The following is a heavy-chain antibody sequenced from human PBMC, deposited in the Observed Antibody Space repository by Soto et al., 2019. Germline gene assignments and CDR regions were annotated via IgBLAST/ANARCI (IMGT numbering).Heavy chain of an antibody. V-gene: IGHV3-33*01. CDR3: ARWSGVVRGVHRNLDY. Sequence: GGSLRLSCAASGFTFSSYGMHWVRQAPGKGLEWVAVIWYDGSNKYYADSVKGRFTISRDNSKNTLYLQMNSLRAEDTAVYYCARWSGVVRGVHRNLDYWGQGTLVTVSS. CDR2: IWYDGSNK. J-gene: IGHJ4*02. CDR1: GFTFSSYG. D-gene: IGHD3-10*01.